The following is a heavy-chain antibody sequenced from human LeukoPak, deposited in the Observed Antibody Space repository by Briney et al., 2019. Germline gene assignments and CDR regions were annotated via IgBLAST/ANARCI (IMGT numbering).Heavy chain of an antibody. D-gene: IGHD2-2*02. CDR2: ISGSGGST. CDR3: AKASLGYCSSTSCYNIDP. J-gene: IGHJ5*02. Sequence: GSLRLSCAASGFTFSSYAMSWVRQAPGKGLEWVSAISGSGGSTYYADSVKGRFTISRDNSKNTLYLQMNSLRAEDTAVYYCAKASLGYCSSTSCYNIDPWGQGTLVTVSS. CDR1: GFTFSSYA. V-gene: IGHV3-23*01.